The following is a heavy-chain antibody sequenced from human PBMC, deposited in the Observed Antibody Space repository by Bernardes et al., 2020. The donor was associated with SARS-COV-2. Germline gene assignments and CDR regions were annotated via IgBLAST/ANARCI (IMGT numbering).Heavy chain of an antibody. CDR3: VKEYNSPNLFDY. D-gene: IGHD1-20*01. Sequence: GGSLRLSCSASGFTFSRYAMHWVRQAPGKRLEHVSTISSNGDRTFYADSVKSRFTISRDNSKNTLYLQMSSVRGEDTAVYYCVKEYNSPNLFDYWGQGTLVTVSS. V-gene: IGHV3-64D*06. CDR2: ISSNGDRT. J-gene: IGHJ4*02. CDR1: GFTFSRYA.